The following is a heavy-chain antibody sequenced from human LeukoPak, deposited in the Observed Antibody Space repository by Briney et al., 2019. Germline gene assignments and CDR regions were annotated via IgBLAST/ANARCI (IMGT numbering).Heavy chain of an antibody. Sequence: GGSLRLSCEASGFXVSSKYIGWVRQAPGKGLEWVSVIHPGGTIYYADSVKGTFTISRDNSKNTLYLEMNTLRVEDTAVYYCAMYSSAWYAVYWGQGTLVTVSP. CDR1: GFXVSSKY. J-gene: IGHJ4*02. V-gene: IGHV3-66*01. CDR3: AMYSSAWYAVY. D-gene: IGHD6-19*01. CDR2: IHPGGTI.